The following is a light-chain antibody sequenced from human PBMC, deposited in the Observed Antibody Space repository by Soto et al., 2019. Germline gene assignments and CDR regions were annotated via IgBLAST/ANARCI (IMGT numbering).Light chain of an antibody. CDR3: SSYAGSYTFV. CDR2: DVS. V-gene: IGLV2-11*01. J-gene: IGLJ1*01. Sequence: QSVLTQPRSVSGSPGQSVTISCTGTSSDVGGYNYVSWYQQYPGKAPKIMIYDVSKRPSGVPDRFSGSKSDNTASLTISGLQAEDEADYYCSSYAGSYTFVFGIGTKVTVL. CDR1: SSDVGGYNY.